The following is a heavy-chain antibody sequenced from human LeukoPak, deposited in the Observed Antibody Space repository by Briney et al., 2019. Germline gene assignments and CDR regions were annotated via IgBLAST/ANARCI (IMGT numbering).Heavy chain of an antibody. D-gene: IGHD3-10*01. CDR2: ISYDGSNR. J-gene: IGHJ4*02. CDR1: GFTFSSYA. Sequence: PGGSVRLSCAASGFTFSSYAMHWVRQAPGKGLEWVAVISYDGSNRYYADSVKGRFTISRDNSKNTLYLQMNSLRAEDTAVYYCAKDRSVLLWFGEPQDYWGQGTLVTVSS. CDR3: AKDRSVLLWFGEPQDY. V-gene: IGHV3-30-3*01.